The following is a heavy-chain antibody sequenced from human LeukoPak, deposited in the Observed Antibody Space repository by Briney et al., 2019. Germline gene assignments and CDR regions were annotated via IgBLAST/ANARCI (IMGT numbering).Heavy chain of an antibody. D-gene: IGHD3-22*01. Sequence: PGGSLRLSCAASGFTFSSYSMNWVRQAPGKGLEWVSSISSSSSYIYYADSVKGRFTISRDNAKNSLYLQMNSLRAEDTAVYYCARDLEGYDSSGYYLQSFDYWGQGTLVTVSS. V-gene: IGHV3-21*01. CDR1: GFTFSSYS. CDR2: ISSSSSYI. J-gene: IGHJ4*02. CDR3: ARDLEGYDSSGYYLQSFDY.